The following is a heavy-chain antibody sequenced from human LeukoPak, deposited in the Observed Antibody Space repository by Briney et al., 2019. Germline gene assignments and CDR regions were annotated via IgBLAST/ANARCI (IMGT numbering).Heavy chain of an antibody. CDR3: AKQLGYCSDGSCYFPY. D-gene: IGHD2-15*01. CDR1: GFTFSSSA. J-gene: IGHJ4*02. Sequence: GGSLRPSCAASGFTFSSSAMSWVRQTPGKGLEWVSAISNNGGYTYYADSVQGRFTISRDNSKSTLCLQMNSLRAEDTAVYYCAKQLGYCSDGSCYFPYWGQGTLVTVSS. V-gene: IGHV3-23*01. CDR2: ISNNGGYT.